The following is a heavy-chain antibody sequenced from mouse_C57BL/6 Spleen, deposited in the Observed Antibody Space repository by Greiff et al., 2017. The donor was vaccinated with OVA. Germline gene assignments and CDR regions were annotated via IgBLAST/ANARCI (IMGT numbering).Heavy chain of an antibody. V-gene: IGHV1-53*01. CDR2: INPSNGGT. D-gene: IGHD3-3*01. CDR3: ARGTKLGLYFDY. Sequence: HVQLQPSGTELVKPGASVKLSCKASGYTFTSYWMHWVKQRPGQGLEWIGNINPSNGGTNYNEKFKSKATLTVDKSSSTAYMQLSSLTSEDSAVYYCARGTKLGLYFDYWGQGTTLTVSS. CDR1: GYTFTSYW. J-gene: IGHJ2*01.